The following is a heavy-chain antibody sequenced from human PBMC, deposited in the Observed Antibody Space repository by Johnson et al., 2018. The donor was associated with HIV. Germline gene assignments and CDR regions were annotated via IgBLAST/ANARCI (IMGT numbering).Heavy chain of an antibody. D-gene: IGHD2-21*02. V-gene: IGHV3-74*01. CDR2: INSDGTNT. CDR1: GFTFSNYW. CDR3: ASAYTANI. Sequence: VQLVESGGGLVQPGGSLILSCAASGFTFSNYWMHWVRQAPGKGLVWVSRINSDGTNTTYADSVKGRFTISRDNARNTLFLQMHSLRAEDTAVYYCASAYTANIWGQGTKVTVSS. J-gene: IGHJ3*02.